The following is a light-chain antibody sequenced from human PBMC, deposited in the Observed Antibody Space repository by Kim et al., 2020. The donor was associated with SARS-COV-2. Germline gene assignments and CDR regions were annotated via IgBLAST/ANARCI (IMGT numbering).Light chain of an antibody. CDR3: QQYGSSPWT. V-gene: IGKV3-20*01. CDR2: GAS. J-gene: IGKJ1*01. Sequence: SPGERATLSCMASLSVSSSYLAWYQQKPGQAPRLLIYGASSRATGIPDRFSGSGSGTDFTLTISRLEPEDFAVYYCQQYGSSPWTFGQGTKVDIK. CDR1: LSVSSSY.